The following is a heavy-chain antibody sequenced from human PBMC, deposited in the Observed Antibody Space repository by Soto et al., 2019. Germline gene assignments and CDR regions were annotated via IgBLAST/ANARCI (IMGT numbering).Heavy chain of an antibody. CDR2: TSYDGSDK. D-gene: IGHD3-10*01. CDR1: GFTFSSYV. Sequence: GGSRRRSCAASGFTFSSYVMHGVRQAPGEGLEWVAATSYDGSDKYYGDSVKGRFTISRDNSKNTLYLQMNSLRAEDTAVYYCAKTYYYGSGSLSTYGMDVWGQGTTVTVSS. V-gene: IGHV3-30*18. CDR3: AKTYYYGSGSLSTYGMDV. J-gene: IGHJ6*02.